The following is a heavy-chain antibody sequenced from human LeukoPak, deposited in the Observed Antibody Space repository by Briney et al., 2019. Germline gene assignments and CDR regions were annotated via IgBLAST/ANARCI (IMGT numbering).Heavy chain of an antibody. CDR3: ARAGDSSGYYYYYGMDV. CDR2: IIPIFGTA. CDR1: GGTFSSYA. J-gene: IGHJ6*02. V-gene: IGHV1-69*13. Sequence: GASVKVSCKASGGTFSSYAISWVRQAPGQGLEWMGGIIPIFGTANYAQKFQGRVTITADESTSTAYMELSSLRSEDTAVYYCARAGDSSGYYYYYGMDVWGQGTTVTVSS. D-gene: IGHD3-22*01.